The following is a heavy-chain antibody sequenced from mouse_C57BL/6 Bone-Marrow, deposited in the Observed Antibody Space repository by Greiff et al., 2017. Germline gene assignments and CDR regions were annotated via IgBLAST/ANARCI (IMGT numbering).Heavy chain of an antibody. Sequence: QVQLQQSGAELARPGASVKLSCKASGYTFTSYGISWVKQRTGQGLEWIGEIYPRSGNTYYNEKFKGKATLTADKSSSTAYMELRSLTSDDSAVYFCARGYYGSPYAMEYWGQGTSVIVSS. J-gene: IGHJ4*01. V-gene: IGHV1-81*01. CDR1: GYTFTSYG. CDR3: ARGYYGSPYAMEY. CDR2: IYPRSGNT. D-gene: IGHD1-1*01.